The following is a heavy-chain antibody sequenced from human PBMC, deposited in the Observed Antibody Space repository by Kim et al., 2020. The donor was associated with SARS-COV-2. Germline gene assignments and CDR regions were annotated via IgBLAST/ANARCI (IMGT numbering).Heavy chain of an antibody. D-gene: IGHD3-3*01. CDR1: GFTFSSYW. CDR3: AREYYDFAWYFDL. V-gene: IGHV3-74*01. CDR2: INSDGSST. Sequence: GGSLRLSCAASGFTFSSYWMHWVRQAPGKGLVWVSRINSDGSSTSYADSVKGRFTISRDNAKNTLYLQMNSLRAEDTAVYYCAREYYDFAWYFDLWGRGTLVTVSS. J-gene: IGHJ2*01.